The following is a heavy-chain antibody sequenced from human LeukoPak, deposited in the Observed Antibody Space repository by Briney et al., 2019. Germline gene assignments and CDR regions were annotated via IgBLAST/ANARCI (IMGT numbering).Heavy chain of an antibody. CDR2: INPNSGGT. D-gene: IGHD3-3*01. V-gene: IGHV1-2*02. Sequence: GASVKVSCKASGYTFTGYYMHWVRQAPGQGLEWMGWINPNSGGTNYAQKFQGRVTMTRDTSISTAYMELSRLRSDDTAVYYCARAQSGYYNWFDPWGQGTLVTVSS. CDR1: GYTFTGYY. CDR3: ARAQSGYYNWFDP. J-gene: IGHJ5*02.